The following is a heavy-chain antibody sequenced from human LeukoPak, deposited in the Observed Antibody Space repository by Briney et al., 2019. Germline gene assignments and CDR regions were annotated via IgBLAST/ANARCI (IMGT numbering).Heavy chain of an antibody. CDR2: ISSSSSYI. Sequence: AGGSLRLSCAASGFTFSSYAMSWVRQAPGKGLEWVSSISSSSSYIYYADSVKGRFTISRDNAKNSLYLQMNSLRAEDTAVYYCARAGYYYDSSGYHYYFDYWGQGTLVTVSS. CDR3: ARAGYYYDSSGYHYYFDY. D-gene: IGHD3-22*01. CDR1: GFTFSSYA. V-gene: IGHV3-21*01. J-gene: IGHJ4*02.